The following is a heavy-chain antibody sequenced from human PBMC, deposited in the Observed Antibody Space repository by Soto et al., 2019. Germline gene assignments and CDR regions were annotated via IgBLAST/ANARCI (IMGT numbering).Heavy chain of an antibody. CDR1: GGSISSSNW. D-gene: IGHD3-3*01. CDR2: IYYSGST. Sequence: SSETLSLTCAVSGGSISSSNWWAWVRQPPGKGLEWIGYIYYSGSTNYNPSLKSRVTISVDTSKNQFSLKLSSVTAADTAVYYCARSERYYDFWSGYYTYYYGMDVWGQGTTVTVSS. V-gene: IGHV4-61*05. CDR3: ARSERYYDFWSGYYTYYYGMDV. J-gene: IGHJ6*02.